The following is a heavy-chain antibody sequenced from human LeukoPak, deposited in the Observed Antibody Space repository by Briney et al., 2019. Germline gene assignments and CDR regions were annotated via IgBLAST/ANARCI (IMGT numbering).Heavy chain of an antibody. CDR3: AKVVQYTASTGTGLDY. V-gene: IGHV3-30*02. D-gene: IGHD6-13*01. CDR1: GFIFSNYG. CDR2: IRYDGSYK. J-gene: IGHJ4*02. Sequence: GGSLRLSCAASGFIFSNYGMHWVRQAPGKGLDWVAVIRYDGSYKYYADSVKGRFTISRDNSKNTLYLQMNSLRAEDTAIYYCAKVVQYTASTGTGLDYWGQGTLVTVSS.